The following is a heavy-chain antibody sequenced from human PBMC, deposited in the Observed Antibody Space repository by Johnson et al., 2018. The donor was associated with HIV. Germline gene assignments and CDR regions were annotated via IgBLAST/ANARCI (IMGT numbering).Heavy chain of an antibody. Sequence: VQLVESGGGLVQPGGSLRLSCAVSGFTFSSYWMSWVRQAPGRGLEWVANIKQDEGAKYYVDSVKGRFTISRDTAKHSLYLQMNSLRAGDTAVYYCARDRAVNFFDIWGQGTMVTVSS. V-gene: IGHV3-7*01. CDR3: ARDRAVNFFDI. CDR1: GFTFSSYW. CDR2: IKQDEGAK. D-gene: IGHD4-11*01. J-gene: IGHJ3*02.